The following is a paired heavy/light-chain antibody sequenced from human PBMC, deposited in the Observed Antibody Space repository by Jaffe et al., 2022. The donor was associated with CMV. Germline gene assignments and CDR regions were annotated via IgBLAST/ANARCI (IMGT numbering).Light chain of an antibody. J-gene: IGLJ2*01. Sequence: QSALTQPPSASGSPGQSVTISCTGTRSDVGGYNYVSWYQQHPGKAPKLMIYEVNKRPSGVSDRFSGSKSGNTASLTVSGLQSEDEADYYCSSYAGSNLVFGGGTKVTVL. CDR3: SSYAGSNLV. V-gene: IGLV2-8*01. CDR1: RSDVGGYNY. CDR2: EVN.
Heavy chain of an antibody. CDR3: AKDQAATAGLPDAFDV. J-gene: IGHJ3*01. D-gene: IGHD6-13*01. CDR2: ISGSGGYT. CDR1: GFYFKSYP. Sequence: EVQLVESGGGLAQPGGSLRLSCTASGFYFKSYPMSWVRQAPGKGLEWISTISGSGGYTYYAESVKGRLTISRDNSKSTLFLQVNSLRAEDTGVYYCAKDQAATAGLPDAFDVWGQGTVVTVSS. V-gene: IGHV3-23*04.